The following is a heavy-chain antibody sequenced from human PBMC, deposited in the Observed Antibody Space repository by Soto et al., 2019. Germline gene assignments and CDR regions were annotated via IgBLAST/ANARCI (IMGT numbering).Heavy chain of an antibody. V-gene: IGHV3-23*01. CDR2: LSASGANT. J-gene: IGHJ4*02. CDR1: GFTFSNYG. CDR3: ANESGSMQPFDY. Sequence: EVQLLESGGGLVQPGVSLSLSCATSGFTFSNYGMGWVRQAPGKGLEWVSALSASGANTYYADSGRGRFTISRDNSKNTLYLQMNSLRTEDTAVYYCANESGSMQPFDYWGQGTLVTVSS. D-gene: IGHD5-12*01.